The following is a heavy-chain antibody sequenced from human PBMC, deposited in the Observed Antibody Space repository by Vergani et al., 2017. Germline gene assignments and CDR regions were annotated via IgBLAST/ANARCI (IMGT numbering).Heavy chain of an antibody. J-gene: IGHJ6*02. CDR1: EFTFSDYY. Sequence: QVQLVESGGGLVKPGGSLRLSCAASEFTFSDYYMSWNRQPPGKGLEWVSYISSSTIYTNYADSVKGRFTISRDNAKSSLYLQMNSLRAEDTAVYYCARNYGDYVYYLDVWGQGTTVTVSS. CDR2: ISSSTIYT. V-gene: IGHV3-11*06. D-gene: IGHD4-17*01. CDR3: ARNYGDYVYYLDV.